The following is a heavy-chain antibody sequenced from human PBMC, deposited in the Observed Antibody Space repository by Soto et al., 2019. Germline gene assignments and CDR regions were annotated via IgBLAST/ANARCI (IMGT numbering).Heavy chain of an antibody. Sequence: SETLSLTCAVYGGSFSGYYWSWIRQPPGKGLEWIGEINHSGSTNYNPSLKSRVTISVDTSKNQFSLKLSSVTAADTAVYYCARGEAPAASGGGFYYYYYYMDVWGKGTTVTVSS. D-gene: IGHD2-2*01. J-gene: IGHJ6*03. CDR1: GGSFSGYY. CDR3: ARGEAPAASGGGFYYYYYYMDV. CDR2: INHSGST. V-gene: IGHV4-34*01.